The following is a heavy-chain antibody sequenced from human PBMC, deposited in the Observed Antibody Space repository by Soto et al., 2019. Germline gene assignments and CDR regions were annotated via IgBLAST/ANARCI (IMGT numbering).Heavy chain of an antibody. Sequence: SETLSLTCNVSGGAISSFFWTWVRQPPGKELESIGHISNTGSTTYNPSLASRVAISLGTSKNQFSLRLGSVTAADTAVYYCARVRNNYAGLDYWGQGVRVTVSS. V-gene: IGHV4-4*08. CDR1: GGAISSFF. CDR3: ARVRNNYAGLDY. J-gene: IGHJ4*02. CDR2: ISNTGST. D-gene: IGHD4-4*01.